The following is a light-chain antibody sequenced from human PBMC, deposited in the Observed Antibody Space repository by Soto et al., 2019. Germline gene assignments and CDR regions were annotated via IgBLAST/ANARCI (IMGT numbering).Light chain of an antibody. Sequence: DIPMTHSPSSLSASAVARVTTTCRARQSISSCFNWYQHKTGKPPTLLIHAASSLQSGVPSRFSGSGSGTDFDRTISSLQPEAFATYCCQQSYSTAYTFCQGTKLQIK. CDR3: QQSYSTAYT. V-gene: IGKV1-39*01. J-gene: IGKJ2*01. CDR1: QSISSC. CDR2: AAS.